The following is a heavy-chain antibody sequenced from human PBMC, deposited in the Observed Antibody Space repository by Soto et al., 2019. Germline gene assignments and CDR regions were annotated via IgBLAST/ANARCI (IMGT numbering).Heavy chain of an antibody. Sequence: QVQLEQSGAEVKKPGSSVKVSCKASGGTFSTSAISWVRQAPGQGLEWMGGIMPIFRTPDYAQKFQGRVTVSADESTSTAYMELSGVRSDDTAVYYCARDNDRPQLGGNYYYILDVWGQGTTITVSS. V-gene: IGHV1-69*12. CDR3: ARDNDRPQLGGNYYYILDV. J-gene: IGHJ6*02. CDR2: IMPIFRTP. CDR1: GGTFSTSA. D-gene: IGHD2-8*01.